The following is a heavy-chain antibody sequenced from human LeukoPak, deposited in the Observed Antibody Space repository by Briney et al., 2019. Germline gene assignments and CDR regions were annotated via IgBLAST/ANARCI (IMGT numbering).Heavy chain of an antibody. V-gene: IGHV4-59*01. D-gene: IGHD2-15*01. CDR2: IYYSGST. CDR3: ARGGWYDAFDI. J-gene: IGHJ3*02. CDR1: GGSISSYY. Sequence: SETLSLTCTVSGGSISSYYWSWIRQPPGKGLEWIGYIYYSGSTNYNPSLKSRVTISVDTSKNQFSLKRSSVTAADTALYYCARGGWYDAFDIWGQGTMVTVSS.